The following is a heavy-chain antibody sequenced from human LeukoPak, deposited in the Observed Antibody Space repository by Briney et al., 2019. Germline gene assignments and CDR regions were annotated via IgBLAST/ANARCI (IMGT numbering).Heavy chain of an antibody. D-gene: IGHD6-13*01. CDR3: ARDPGVMIASAGAFDI. Sequence: PSETLSLTCAVYGGSFSGYYWTWIRQPPGKGLEWIGEINHSRSTNYNPSLKSRVTISVDTSKNQFSLKLSSVTAADTAVYYCARDPGVMIASAGAFDIWGQGTMVTVSS. CDR2: INHSRST. J-gene: IGHJ3*02. V-gene: IGHV4-34*01. CDR1: GGSFSGYY.